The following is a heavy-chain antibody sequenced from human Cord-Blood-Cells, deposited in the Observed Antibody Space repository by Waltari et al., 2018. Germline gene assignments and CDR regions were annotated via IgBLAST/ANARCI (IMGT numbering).Heavy chain of an antibody. D-gene: IGHD6-6*01. CDR2: IYHSGST. CDR3: ARGGAARPVDY. CDR1: GYSISSGYY. J-gene: IGHJ4*02. V-gene: IGHV4-38-2*02. Sequence: QVQLQESGPGLVKPSETLSLTCTVPGYSISSGYYWGWIRQPPGKGLAWIGSIYHSGSTYYNPSLKSRVTISVDTSKNQFSLKLSSVTAADTAVYYCARGGAARPVDYWGQGTLVTVSS.